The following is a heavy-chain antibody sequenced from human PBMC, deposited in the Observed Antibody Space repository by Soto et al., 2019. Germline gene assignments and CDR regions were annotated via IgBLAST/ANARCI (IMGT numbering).Heavy chain of an antibody. CDR3: ARGGINWNTEGYYYYGMDV. D-gene: IGHD1-1*01. Sequence: GASVKVSCKASGGTFSSYAISWVRQAPGQGLEWMGGIIPIFGTANYAQKFQGRVTITADESTSTAYMELSSLRSEDTAVYYCARGGINWNTEGYYYYGMDVWGQGTTVTVSS. V-gene: IGHV1-69*13. CDR1: GGTFSSYA. CDR2: IIPIFGTA. J-gene: IGHJ6*02.